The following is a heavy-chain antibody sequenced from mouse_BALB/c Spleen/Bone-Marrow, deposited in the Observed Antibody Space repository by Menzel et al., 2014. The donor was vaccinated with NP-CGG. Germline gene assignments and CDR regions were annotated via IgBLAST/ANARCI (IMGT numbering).Heavy chain of an antibody. Sequence: GSELVRPGASVKLSCKASGYTFTSYWMHWVKQRHGQGLEWIGNVYPGNDNSNYDEKFKSKGTLTVDTSSSTAYMHLSSLTSEDSAVYYCTRSGGNYNFAYWGQGTLVTVSA. CDR1: GYTFTSYW. J-gene: IGHJ3*01. V-gene: IGHV1S22*01. CDR2: VYPGNDNS. CDR3: TRSGGNYNFAY. D-gene: IGHD2-1*01.